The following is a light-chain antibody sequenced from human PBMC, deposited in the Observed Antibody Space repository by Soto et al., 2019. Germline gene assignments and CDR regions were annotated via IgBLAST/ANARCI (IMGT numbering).Light chain of an antibody. CDR1: SSDVGGYNY. CDR2: EVS. CDR3: SSYTYSSTPDV. Sequence: QSALTQPASVSGSPGQSITISCTGTSSDVGGYNYVSWYQQHPGKAPKLMIYEVSNRPSGVSNRFSGSKSGNTASLTISGLQAEDEADYYCSSYTYSSTPDVFGTGTKLTVL. J-gene: IGLJ1*01. V-gene: IGLV2-14*01.